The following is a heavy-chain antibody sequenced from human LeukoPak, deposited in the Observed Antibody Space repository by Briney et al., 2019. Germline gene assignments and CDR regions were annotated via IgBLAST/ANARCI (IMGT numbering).Heavy chain of an antibody. CDR1: GGSFCGYY. CDR3: ARHRGITMVRGVIRNYYYYMDV. CDR2: INHSGST. J-gene: IGHJ6*03. Sequence: SETLSLTCAVYGGSFCGYYWSWIRHPPGKGLEWIGEINHSGSTNYNPSLKSRVTISVDTSKNWFSLKLSSVTAADTAVYYCARHRGITMVRGVIRNYYYYMDVWGKGTTVTVSS. V-gene: IGHV4-34*01. D-gene: IGHD3-10*01.